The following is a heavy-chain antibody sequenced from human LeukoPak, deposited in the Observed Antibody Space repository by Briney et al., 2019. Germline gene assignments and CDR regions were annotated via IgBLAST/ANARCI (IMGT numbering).Heavy chain of an antibody. CDR1: GYSISSGYY. J-gene: IGHJ6*03. CDR3: ARQNTAMVNHYYYYYMDV. CDR2: INHSGST. D-gene: IGHD5-18*01. V-gene: IGHV4-38-2*02. Sequence: SETLSLTCTVSGYSISSGYYWGWIRQPPGKGLEWIGEINHSGSTNYNPSLKSRVTISVDTSKNQFSLKLSSVTAADTAVYYCARQNTAMVNHYYYYYMDVWGKGTTVTVSS.